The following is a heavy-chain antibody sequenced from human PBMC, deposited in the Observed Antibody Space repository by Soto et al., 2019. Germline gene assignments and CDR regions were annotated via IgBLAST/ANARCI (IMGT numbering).Heavy chain of an antibody. CDR3: ARDLSYCGGDCYSRPIDY. Sequence: ASVKVSCKASGCTFSSYTISWVRQAPGQGLELMGRISAYNGKTNYAQKLQGRVTMTTDTSTSTAYMELRSLRSDDTAVYYCARDLSYCGGDCYSRPIDYWGQGTLVTVSS. V-gene: IGHV1-18*01. CDR2: ISAYNGKT. D-gene: IGHD2-21*02. J-gene: IGHJ4*02. CDR1: GCTFSSYT.